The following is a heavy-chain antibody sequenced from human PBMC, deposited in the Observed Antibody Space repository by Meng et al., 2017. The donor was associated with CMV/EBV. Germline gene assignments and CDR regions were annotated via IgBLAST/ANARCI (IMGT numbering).Heavy chain of an antibody. CDR2: IYYSGST. CDR1: GFTFSSHW. CDR3: ARDDYDFWSGYYSDSDY. Sequence: GSLRLSCAASGFTFSSHWMSWVRQAPGKGLEWIGSIYYSGSTYYNPSLKSRVTISVDTSKNQFSLKLSSVTAADTAVYYCARDDYDFWSGYYSDSDYWGQGTLVTVSS. V-gene: IGHV4-39*07. J-gene: IGHJ4*02. D-gene: IGHD3-3*01.